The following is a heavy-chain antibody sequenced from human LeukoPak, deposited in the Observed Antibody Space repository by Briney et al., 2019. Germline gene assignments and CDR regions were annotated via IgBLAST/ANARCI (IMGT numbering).Heavy chain of an antibody. V-gene: IGHV4-59*01. CDR3: ARGGDYGDLRYFDY. D-gene: IGHD4-17*01. CDR1: GGSINNYY. Sequence: SETLSLTCTVSGGSINNYYWSWIRQPPGKGLEWIGYIYYRGSTNYNPSLKSRVTFSVDTSKNQFSLELNSVTAADTAVYYCARGGDYGDLRYFDYWGQGTLVTVSS. J-gene: IGHJ4*02. CDR2: IYYRGST.